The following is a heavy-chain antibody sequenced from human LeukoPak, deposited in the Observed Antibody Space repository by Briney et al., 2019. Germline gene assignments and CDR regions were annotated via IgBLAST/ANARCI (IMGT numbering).Heavy chain of an antibody. CDR2: ISWNSGSI. V-gene: IGHV3-9*01. CDR3: AKEGYYDSSGYYWEAFDI. CDR1: GFTFDDYA. Sequence: SLKISCAASGFTFDDYAMHWVRQAPGKGLEWVSGISWNSGSIGYADSVKGRFTISRDNAKNSLYLQMNSLRAEDTALYYCAKEGYYDSSGYYWEAFDIWGQGTMVTVSS. J-gene: IGHJ3*02. D-gene: IGHD3-22*01.